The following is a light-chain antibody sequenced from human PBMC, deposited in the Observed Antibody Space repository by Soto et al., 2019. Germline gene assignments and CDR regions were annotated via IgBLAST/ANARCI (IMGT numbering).Light chain of an antibody. CDR3: SSYRSSRTGV. J-gene: IGLJ2*01. V-gene: IGLV2-14*01. CDR1: SSDVGGYNY. Sequence: QSVLTQPASVSWSPGQSITISCTGTSSDVGGYNYVSWYQQHPGKAPKLMIYDVSNRPSGVSNRFSGSKSGNTASLTISGLQAEDEADYYCSSYRSSRTGVFGGGTKLTVL. CDR2: DVS.